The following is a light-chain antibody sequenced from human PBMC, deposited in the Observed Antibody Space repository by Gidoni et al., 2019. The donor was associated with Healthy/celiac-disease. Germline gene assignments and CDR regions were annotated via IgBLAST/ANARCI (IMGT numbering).Light chain of an antibody. CDR3: MQALQTHT. V-gene: IGKV2-28*01. CDR2: LGS. J-gene: IGKJ2*01. Sequence: DIVMPQSPLSLPVTPGEPASISCRSSQSLLHSNGYNYLDWYLQKPGQSPQLRIYLGSNRAAGVPDRFSGSGSGTDFTLKISRVEAEDVGVYYCMQALQTHTFGQGTKLEIK. CDR1: QSLLHSNGYNY.